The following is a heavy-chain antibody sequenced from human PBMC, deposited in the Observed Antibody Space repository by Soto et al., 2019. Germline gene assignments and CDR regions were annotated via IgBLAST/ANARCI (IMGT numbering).Heavy chain of an antibody. D-gene: IGHD3-22*01. CDR1: GFTFSNAW. J-gene: IGHJ4*02. CDR2: IKSKTDGGTT. Sequence: EVQLVESGGGLVKPGGSLRLSCAASGFTFSNAWMNWVRQAPGKGLEWVGRIKSKTDGGTTDYAAPVKGRFTISRDDSKNTLYLQMNSLKTEDTAVYYCTPHYYYDSSGYFDLDYWGQGTLVTVSS. CDR3: TPHYYYDSSGYFDLDY. V-gene: IGHV3-15*07.